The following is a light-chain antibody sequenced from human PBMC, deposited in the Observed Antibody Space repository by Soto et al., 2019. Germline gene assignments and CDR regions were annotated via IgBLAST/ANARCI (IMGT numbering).Light chain of an antibody. Sequence: DIQMTQSPSSLSASVGDRVTITCRASQSISSYLNWYQQKPGKAPKLLIYAASSLQSGVPSRFSGSGSGTDFTLTIRSLQPEDFATYYCQPSYSTLWTFGQGNKVEIK. J-gene: IGKJ1*01. V-gene: IGKV1-39*01. CDR2: AAS. CDR1: QSISSY. CDR3: QPSYSTLWT.